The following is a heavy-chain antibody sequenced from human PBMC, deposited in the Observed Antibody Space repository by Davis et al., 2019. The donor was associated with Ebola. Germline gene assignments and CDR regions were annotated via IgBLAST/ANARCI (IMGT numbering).Heavy chain of an antibody. J-gene: IGHJ3*02. Sequence: PGGSLRLSCAASGFTFDDYAMHWVRQAPGKGLEWVSLISWDGGSTYYADSVKGRFTISRDNAKNTLYLQMNSLRAEDTAVYYCATSSSGWSAFDIWGQGTMVTVSS. V-gene: IGHV3-43D*03. CDR2: ISWDGGST. CDR1: GFTFDDYA. CDR3: ATSSSGWSAFDI. D-gene: IGHD6-13*01.